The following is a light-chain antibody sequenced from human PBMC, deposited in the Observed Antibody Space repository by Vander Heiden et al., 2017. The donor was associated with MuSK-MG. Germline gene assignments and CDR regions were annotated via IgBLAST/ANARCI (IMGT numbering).Light chain of an antibody. V-gene: IGLV2-8*01. CDR2: DVS. CDR1: SSDVGGYNY. Sequence: QSALTQPPSASGSPGQSVTIPCTGTSSDVGGYNYVSCNQQHPGKAPKLMIYDVSKRPSWVSDRFSGSKSGNTASLTVSGLQAEDEADYYCSSYAGYNKEVFGGGTKLTVL. CDR3: SSYAGYNKEV. J-gene: IGLJ3*02.